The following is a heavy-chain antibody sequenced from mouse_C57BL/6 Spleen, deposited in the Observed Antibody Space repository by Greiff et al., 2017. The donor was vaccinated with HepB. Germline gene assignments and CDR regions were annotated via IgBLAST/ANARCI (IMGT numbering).Heavy chain of an antibody. D-gene: IGHD2-1*01. V-gene: IGHV1-15*01. Sequence: QVQLQQSGAELVRPGASVTLSCKASGYTFTDYEMHWVKQTPVHGLEWIGAIDPETGGTAYNQKFKGKAILTADKSSSTAYMELRSLTSEDSAVYYCTRFYYGNLMDYWGQGTSVTVSS. CDR3: TRFYYGNLMDY. J-gene: IGHJ4*01. CDR1: GYTFTDYE. CDR2: IDPETGGT.